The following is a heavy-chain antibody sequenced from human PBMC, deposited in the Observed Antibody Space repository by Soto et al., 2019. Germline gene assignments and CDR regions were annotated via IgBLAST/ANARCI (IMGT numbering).Heavy chain of an antibody. CDR2: MSYNGTNK. V-gene: IGHV3-30*18. CDR1: GFTFSNYG. D-gene: IGHD2-21*01. CDR3: AKPGGQIYSWVDWFDP. J-gene: IGHJ5*02. Sequence: PGGSLRLSCAVSGFTFSNYGMHWVRQAPGKGLEWVSGMSYNGTNKYYADSVKGRFTISRDTSKNTVYLQMNSLRTEDTAVYYCAKPGGQIYSWVDWFDPCGQGTLVTVSS.